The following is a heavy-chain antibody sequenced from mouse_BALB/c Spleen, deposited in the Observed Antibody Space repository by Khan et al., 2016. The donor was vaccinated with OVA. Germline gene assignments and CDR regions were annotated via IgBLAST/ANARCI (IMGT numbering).Heavy chain of an antibody. Sequence: VQLKQSGPELVKPGASVKISCKTSGYTFTEYTLHWVKQSHGKSLEWIGDINPKNGITSYNQKFKGKATLTVDKSSSTAYMEFRSLTSEDSAVYYCARDAGRHWGQGTSVTVSS. D-gene: IGHD3-3*01. CDR1: GYTFTEYT. J-gene: IGHJ4*01. CDR2: INPKNGIT. V-gene: IGHV1-18*01. CDR3: ARDAGRH.